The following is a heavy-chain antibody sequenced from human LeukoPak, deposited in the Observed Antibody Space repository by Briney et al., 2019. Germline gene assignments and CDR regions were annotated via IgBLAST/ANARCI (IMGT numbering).Heavy chain of an antibody. J-gene: IGHJ4*02. CDR3: ARDLLRLSDSFLWDY. D-gene: IGHD5/OR15-5a*01. CDR1: GYTFTSYG. Sequence: GASVKVSCKASGYTFTSYGISWVRQAPGQGLEWMGWISAYNGNTNYAQKLQGRVTMTTDTSTSTAYMELRSLRSDDTAMYYCARDLLRLSDSFLWDYWGQGTLVTVSS. V-gene: IGHV1-18*01. CDR2: ISAYNGNT.